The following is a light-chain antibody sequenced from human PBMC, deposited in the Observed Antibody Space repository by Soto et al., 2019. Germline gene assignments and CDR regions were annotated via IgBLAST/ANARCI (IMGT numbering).Light chain of an antibody. J-gene: IGKJ3*01. CDR3: QQYDNSPPSVT. Sequence: EIVLTQSPNTLSSSPGETVTLSCRASQSVSSGYLVWYQQKPGQAPRLLIYGASTRATGIPDRFSGSGSGTDFTLTVSRLEPEDFTVYYCQQYDNSPPSVTVGPGTKVDSK. V-gene: IGKV3-20*01. CDR1: QSVSSGY. CDR2: GAS.